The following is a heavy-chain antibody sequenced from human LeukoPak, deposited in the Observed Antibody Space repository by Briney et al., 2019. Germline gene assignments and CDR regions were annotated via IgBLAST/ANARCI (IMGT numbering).Heavy chain of an antibody. J-gene: IGHJ4*02. V-gene: IGHV3-23*01. CDR1: GFTFSSYA. D-gene: IGHD4-17*01. CDR2: ISGSGDST. Sequence: GGSLRLSCAASGFTFSSYAMSWVRQAPGKGLEWVAGISGSGDSTDYADSVKGRFTISRDNSKNTLYLQMNSLRAEDTAVYYCARDDYGDSTFGYWGQGTLVTVSS. CDR3: ARDDYGDSTFGY.